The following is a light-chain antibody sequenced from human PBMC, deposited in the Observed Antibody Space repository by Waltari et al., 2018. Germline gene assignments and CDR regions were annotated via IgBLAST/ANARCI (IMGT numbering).Light chain of an antibody. J-gene: IGLJ3*02. CDR3: AAWDDSLSGLV. CDR1: SSNIGSNY. Sequence: QSVLTQPPSASGTPGQKVTISCNGSSSNIGSNYVYWYQQLPGTAPKLLIFKNNQRPSGGPDRFSDSNSGTSASLAINGLRSEDEADYYCAAWDDSLSGLVLGGGTKVTVL. CDR2: KNN. V-gene: IGLV1-47*01.